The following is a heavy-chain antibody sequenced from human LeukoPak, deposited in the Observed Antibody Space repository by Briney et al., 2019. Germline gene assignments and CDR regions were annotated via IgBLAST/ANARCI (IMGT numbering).Heavy chain of an antibody. J-gene: IGHJ3*02. CDR3: ARDARRKVGATIADAFDI. V-gene: IGHV1-18*01. D-gene: IGHD1-26*01. CDR2: ISAYNGNT. CDR1: GYTFTSYG. Sequence: ASVKVSCKASGYTFTSYGISWVRQAPGQGLEWMGWISAYNGNTNYAQKLQGRVTMTADTSTSTAYMELRSLRSDDTAVYYCARDARRKVGATIADAFDIWGQGTMVTVSS.